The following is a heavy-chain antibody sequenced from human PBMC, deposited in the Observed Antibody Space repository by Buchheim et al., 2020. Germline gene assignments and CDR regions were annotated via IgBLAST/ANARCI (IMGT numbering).Heavy chain of an antibody. CDR1: GFTFSSYE. D-gene: IGHD2-21*01. V-gene: IGHV3-48*03. Sequence: EVQLVESGGGLVQPGGSLRLSCAASGFTFSSYEMNWVRQAPGKGLEWVSYISSSGSTIYYADSVKGRFTISRDNAKKSLYLQMNSLRAEDTAVYYCARDVLLEGLFPSFDYWGQGTL. CDR3: ARDVLLEGLFPSFDY. J-gene: IGHJ4*02. CDR2: ISSSGSTI.